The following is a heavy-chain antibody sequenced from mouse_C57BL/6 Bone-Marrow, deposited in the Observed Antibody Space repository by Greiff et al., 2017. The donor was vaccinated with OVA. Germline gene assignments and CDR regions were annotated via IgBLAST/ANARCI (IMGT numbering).Heavy chain of an antibody. CDR1: GYAFSSSW. D-gene: IGHD4-1*01. J-gene: IGHJ3*01. V-gene: IGHV1-82*01. CDR3: ARGRGTTY. CDR2: IYPGDGDT. Sequence: QVQLQQSGPELVKPGASVKISCKASGYAFSSSWMNWVKQRPGKGLEWIGRIYPGDGDTNYNGKFKGKATLTADKSSSTAYMQLSSLTSEDSAVYFCARGRGTTYWGQGTLVTVSA.